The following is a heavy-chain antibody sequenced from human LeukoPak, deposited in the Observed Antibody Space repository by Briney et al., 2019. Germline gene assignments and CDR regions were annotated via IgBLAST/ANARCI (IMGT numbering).Heavy chain of an antibody. D-gene: IGHD3-22*01. V-gene: IGHV3-11*04. J-gene: IGHJ4*02. Sequence: GGSLRLSCAASGFTFSDYYMSWIRQAPGKALEFISHISSSGSTIYYADSVKGRFTISRDNTKNSFYLQMNRLRAEDTAVYYCATEGYYYDSGGFSLFDYWGQGTLVTVSS. CDR2: ISSSGSTI. CDR3: ATEGYYYDSGGFSLFDY. CDR1: GFTFSDYY.